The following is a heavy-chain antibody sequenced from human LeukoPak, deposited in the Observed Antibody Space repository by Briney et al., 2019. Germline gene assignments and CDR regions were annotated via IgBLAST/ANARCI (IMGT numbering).Heavy chain of an antibody. CDR1: GFTFHSYG. Sequence: PGGALGLFCAASGFTFHSYGMHWVRQAPGQGVEGGAVISYDGSNKYYADSVKGRFTISRDNAKNPLYLQMNSLRAEDTAVYYCARVVGARWYAFDYWGQGTLVTVSS. CDR3: ARVVGARWYAFDY. D-gene: IGHD1-26*01. V-gene: IGHV3-30*04. J-gene: IGHJ4*02. CDR2: ISYDGSNK.